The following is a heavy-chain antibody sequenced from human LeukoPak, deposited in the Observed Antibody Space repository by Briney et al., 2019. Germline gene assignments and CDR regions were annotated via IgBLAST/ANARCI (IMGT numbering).Heavy chain of an antibody. CDR1: GGSISSNY. CDR2: IYYSGST. Sequence: SETLSLTCTVSGGSISSNYWSWIRQPPGKGLEWIGYIYYSGSTKYNPSVKSRVTISVDTSKNQFSLKLSSVTAADTAVYYCARINNDSSGYCSPVGRGFDPWGQGTLVTVSS. J-gene: IGHJ5*02. CDR3: ARINNDSSGYCSPVGRGFDP. V-gene: IGHV4-59*08. D-gene: IGHD3-22*01.